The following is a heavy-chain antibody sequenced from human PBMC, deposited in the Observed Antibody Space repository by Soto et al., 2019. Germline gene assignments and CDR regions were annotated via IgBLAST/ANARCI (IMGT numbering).Heavy chain of an antibody. CDR2: IWYDGSNK. V-gene: IGHV3-33*01. Sequence: VGSLRLSCAASGFTFSSYGMHWVRQAPGKGLEWVAVIWYDGSNKYYADSVKGRFTISRDNSKNTLYLQMNSLRAEDTAVYYCARGEAYCGGDCPFDPWGQGT. CDR1: GFTFSSYG. D-gene: IGHD2-21*01. J-gene: IGHJ5*02. CDR3: ARGEAYCGGDCPFDP.